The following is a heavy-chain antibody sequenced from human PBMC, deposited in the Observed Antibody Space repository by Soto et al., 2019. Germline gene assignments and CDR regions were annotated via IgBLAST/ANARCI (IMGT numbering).Heavy chain of an antibody. V-gene: IGHV3-21*01. J-gene: IGHJ4*02. CDR1: GFTFSDYS. Sequence: GGSLRLSCAASGFTFSDYSMTWVRLAPGKGLEWVSSITILSSYIEYADSVKGRFTISRVNVKNSLYLQMHSLRADDTAVYYCARAWKHLGELFLYLDYWGQGSLVTVSS. CDR3: ARAWKHLGELFLYLDY. D-gene: IGHD3-16*01. CDR2: ITILSSYI.